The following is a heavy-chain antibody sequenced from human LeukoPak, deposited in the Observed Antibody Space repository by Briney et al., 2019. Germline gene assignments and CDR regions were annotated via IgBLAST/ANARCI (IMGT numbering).Heavy chain of an antibody. CDR3: ARDRSGGDRSDY. V-gene: IGHV3-21*01. CDR2: LSSSSSYI. J-gene: IGHJ4*02. D-gene: IGHD2-21*01. Sequence: GGSLRLSCAASGFTFSSYSMNWVRQAPGKGLEWVSSLSSSSSYIYYADSVKGRFTISRDNAENSLYLQMNSLRAEDTAVYYRARDRSGGDRSDYWGQGTLVTVSS. CDR1: GFTFSSYS.